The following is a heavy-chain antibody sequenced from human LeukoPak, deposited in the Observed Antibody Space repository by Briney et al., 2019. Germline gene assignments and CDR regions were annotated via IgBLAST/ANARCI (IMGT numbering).Heavy chain of an antibody. CDR3: ARDARAAAGEGDFDY. CDR1: GFTFSSYS. CDR2: ISSSSSYI. D-gene: IGHD6-13*01. J-gene: IGHJ4*02. Sequence: PGRSLRLPCVASGFTFSSYSMNWVRQAPGKGLEWVSSISSSSSYIYYADSVKGRFTISRDNAKNSLYLQMSSLRAEDTAVYYCARDARAAAGEGDFDYWAQRTLVSASS. V-gene: IGHV3-21*01.